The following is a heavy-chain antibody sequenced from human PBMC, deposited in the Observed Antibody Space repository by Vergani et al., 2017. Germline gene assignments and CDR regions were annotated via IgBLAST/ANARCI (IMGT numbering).Heavy chain of an antibody. Sequence: QVQLQESGPGLVKPSQTLSLTCTVSGCSISSGDYYWSWIRQPPGKGLEWIGYIYYSGSTYYNPSLKSRVTISVDTSKNQFSLKRSAVTAADTAVYYCARELIYDRGGYSPSYGMDVWGQXP. CDR2: IYYSGST. V-gene: IGHV4-30-4*08. CDR3: ARELIYDRGGYSPSYGMDV. J-gene: IGHJ6*02. CDR1: GCSISSGDYY. D-gene: IGHD3-22*01.